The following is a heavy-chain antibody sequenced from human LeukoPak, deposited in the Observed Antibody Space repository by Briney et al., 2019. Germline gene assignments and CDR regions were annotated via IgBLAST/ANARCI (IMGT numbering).Heavy chain of an antibody. CDR3: ARDRATGTTRAFDI. V-gene: IGHV3-30*02. CDR1: GFTFNRYA. Sequence: GGTLRLSCAASGFTFNRYAMHWVRQAPGKGLEWVAFIRYDGSDKYYADSVKGRFTISRDNAKNSLYLQMNSLRAEDTAVYYCARDRATGTTRAFDIWGQGTMVTVSS. D-gene: IGHD1-7*01. CDR2: IRYDGSDK. J-gene: IGHJ3*02.